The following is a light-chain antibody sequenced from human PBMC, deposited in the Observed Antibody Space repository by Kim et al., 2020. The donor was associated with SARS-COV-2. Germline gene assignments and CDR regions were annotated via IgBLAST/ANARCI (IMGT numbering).Light chain of an antibody. J-gene: IGKJ1*01. CDR2: RAS. Sequence: DIQMTQFPPTLSASVGDRVTITCRASESINGWLAWYQQKPGKAPKLLIYRASTLESGVPSRFSGSGSGTEFTLTISSLQPDDFAAYHCQQYISSSCTSGRGTKVEI. CDR1: ESINGW. CDR3: QQYISSSCT. V-gene: IGKV1-5*03.